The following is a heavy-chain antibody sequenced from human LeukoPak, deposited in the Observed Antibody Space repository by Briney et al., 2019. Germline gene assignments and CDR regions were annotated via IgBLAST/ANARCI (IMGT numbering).Heavy chain of an antibody. D-gene: IGHD3-10*01. CDR1: GGSFSGYY. V-gene: IGHV4-34*01. Sequence: SETLSLTCAVYGGSFSGYYWSWIRQPPGKGLEWIGEINHSGSTNYNPSLKSRVTISVDTSKSQFSLKLSSVTAADTAVYYCAGVRGVSPDYWGQGTLVTVSS. CDR3: AGVRGVSPDY. CDR2: INHSGST. J-gene: IGHJ4*02.